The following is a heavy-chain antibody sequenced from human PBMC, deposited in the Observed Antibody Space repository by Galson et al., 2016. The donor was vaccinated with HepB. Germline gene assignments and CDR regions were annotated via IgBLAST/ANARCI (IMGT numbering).Heavy chain of an antibody. CDR1: GFTFSNYG. J-gene: IGHJ3*02. CDR2: ISYDGSNE. CDR3: AKVGDGWELGDVFDI. V-gene: IGHV3-30*18. D-gene: IGHD3-10*01. Sequence: SLRLSCAASGFTFSNYGMHWVRQAPGKGLEWVAVISYDGSNEYYADSVKGRFTISRDNSKNTLYLQMNSLRAEDTAVYSCAKVGDGWELGDVFDIWGQGKMVTFSS.